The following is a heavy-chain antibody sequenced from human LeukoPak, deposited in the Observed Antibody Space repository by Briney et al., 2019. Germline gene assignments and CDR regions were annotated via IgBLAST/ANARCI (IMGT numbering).Heavy chain of an antibody. D-gene: IGHD6-13*01. Sequence: SETLSLTCTVSGGSISSYYWSWIRRPPGKGLEWIGYIYDSGSTTCNPSLKSRVTMSVDTSKNQFSLKLSSVTAADTAVYYCARYSSSWYIFDYWGQGTLVTVSS. J-gene: IGHJ4*02. V-gene: IGHV4-59*01. CDR2: IYDSGST. CDR1: GGSISSYY. CDR3: ARYSSSWYIFDY.